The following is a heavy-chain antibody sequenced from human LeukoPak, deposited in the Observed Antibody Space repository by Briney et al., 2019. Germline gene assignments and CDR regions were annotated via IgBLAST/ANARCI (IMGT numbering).Heavy chain of an antibody. Sequence: PGGSLRLSCAASGFTFSSYAMSWVRQAPGKGLEWVSGISGSGGGTYYADSVKGRFTISRGNSENTLYLQMNSLGADDTAVYYCARGRIGPDYRGQGTLVTVSS. CDR3: ARGRIGPDY. D-gene: IGHD3/OR15-3a*01. J-gene: IGHJ4*02. CDR2: ISGSGGGT. CDR1: GFTFSSYA. V-gene: IGHV3-23*01.